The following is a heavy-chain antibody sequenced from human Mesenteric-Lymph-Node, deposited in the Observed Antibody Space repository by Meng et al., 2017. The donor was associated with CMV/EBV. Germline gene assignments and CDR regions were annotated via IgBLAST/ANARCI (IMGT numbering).Heavy chain of an antibody. CDR2: INHSGST. Sequence: QVQLHQWGEGVVKPSETLSVTCAVYGGSFSGYYWNWIRQSPEKGLEWIGEINHSGSTTYNPSFTSRIIISVDTSTNQISLNMSSVTAADTAVYYCARGSSYDILTGYFDYWGQGALVTVSS. CDR3: ARGSSYDILTGYFDY. D-gene: IGHD3-9*01. J-gene: IGHJ4*02. CDR1: GGSFSGYY. V-gene: IGHV4-34*01.